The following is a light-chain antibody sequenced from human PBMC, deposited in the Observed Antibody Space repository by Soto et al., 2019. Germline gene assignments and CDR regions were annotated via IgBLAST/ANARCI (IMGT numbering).Light chain of an antibody. CDR1: SGDVGRYNY. CDR3: SSYAGSNTWV. CDR2: EVS. V-gene: IGLV2-8*01. J-gene: IGLJ3*02. Sequence: QSALTQPPSASGSPGKSVTISCTGTSGDVGRYNYVSWYQQHPRKAPKLLIYEVSKRPSGVPDRFSGSKSGNTASLTVSGLQAEDEAHYYCSSYAGSNTWVFGGGTKLTGL.